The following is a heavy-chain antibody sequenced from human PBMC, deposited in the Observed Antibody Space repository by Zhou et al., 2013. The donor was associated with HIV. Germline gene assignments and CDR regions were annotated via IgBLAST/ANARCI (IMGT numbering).Heavy chain of an antibody. CDR3: ARGLAYCGGDCYPYYYYYMDV. CDR1: GGTFSSYA. V-gene: IGHV1-69*05. CDR2: IIPIFGTA. D-gene: IGHD2-21*01. J-gene: IGHJ6*03. Sequence: QVQLVQSGAEVKKPGSSVKVSCKASGGTFSSYAISWVRQAPGQGLEWMGGIIPIFGTANYAQKFQGRVTITTDESTSTAYMELSSLRSEDTAVYYCARGLAYCGGDCYPYYYYYMDVWGKGTTVTVSS.